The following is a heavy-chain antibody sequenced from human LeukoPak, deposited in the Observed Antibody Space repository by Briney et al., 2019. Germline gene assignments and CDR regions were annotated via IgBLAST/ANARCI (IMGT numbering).Heavy chain of an antibody. CDR1: GFTFSSYA. Sequence: GGALRLSCAASGFTFSSYAMSWVRQAPGKGRDGVSAISGSGGSTYYADSVKGRFTISRDNSKNTLYLQMNSLRAEDTAVYYCAKDRGIAVAITYFDYWGQGTLVTVSS. D-gene: IGHD6-19*01. CDR3: AKDRGIAVAITYFDY. V-gene: IGHV3-23*01. J-gene: IGHJ4*02. CDR2: ISGSGGST.